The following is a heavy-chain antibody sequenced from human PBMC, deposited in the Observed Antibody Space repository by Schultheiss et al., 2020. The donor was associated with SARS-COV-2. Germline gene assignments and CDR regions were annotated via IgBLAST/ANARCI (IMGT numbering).Heavy chain of an antibody. J-gene: IGHJ6*03. CDR1: GGSISSYY. D-gene: IGHD6-13*01. V-gene: IGHV4-59*12. Sequence: SQTLSLTCTVSGGSISSYYWSWIRQPPGKGLEWIGYINYSGTTYYNPSLKSRVTISVDTSKNQFSLKLSSVTAADTAVYYCARVAAPVYYYYMDVWGKGTTVTVSS. CDR2: INYSGTT. CDR3: ARVAAPVYYYYMDV.